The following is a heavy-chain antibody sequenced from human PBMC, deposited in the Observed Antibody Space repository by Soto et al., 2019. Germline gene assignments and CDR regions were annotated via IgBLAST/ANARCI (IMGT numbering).Heavy chain of an antibody. CDR3: ARDPPGSGFDY. J-gene: IGHJ4*02. Sequence: QVQLVESGGGVVQPGRSLRLSCAASGFTFSSYGMHWVRQAPGKGLEWVAVIWYDGSNKYYADSVKGRFTISRDNSKNTLYLQMNSLRAEDTAVYYCARDPPGSGFDYWGQGTLVTVSS. V-gene: IGHV3-33*01. CDR1: GFTFSSYG. D-gene: IGHD3-10*01. CDR2: IWYDGSNK.